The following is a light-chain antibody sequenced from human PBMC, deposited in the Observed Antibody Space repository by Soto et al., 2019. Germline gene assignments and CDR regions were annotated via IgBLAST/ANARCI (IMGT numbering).Light chain of an antibody. CDR2: DVS. J-gene: IGLJ2*01. CDR3: SSYTSSSTRV. V-gene: IGLV2-14*01. CDR1: SSDVGGYNS. Sequence: QAVVTQPASVSGSPGQSITISCTGTSSDVGGYNSVSWYQQHPGKAPKLMIYDVSNRPSGVSNRFSGSKSGNTASLTISGLQAEDEADYYCSSYTSSSTRVFGGGTKLTVL.